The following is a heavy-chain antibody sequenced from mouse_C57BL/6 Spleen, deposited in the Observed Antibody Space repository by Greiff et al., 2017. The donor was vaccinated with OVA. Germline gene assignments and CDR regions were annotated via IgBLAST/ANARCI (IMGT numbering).Heavy chain of an antibody. D-gene: IGHD1-1*01. CDR1: GFSLTSYT. Sequence: VQLKESGPGLVAPSQRLSITCTVSGFSLTSYTISWVRQPPGKGLEWLGVIWTGGGTNYNSALKSRLSISKDNSKSQVFLKMNSLQTDDTARYYCASHYYGSSYWYFDVWGTGTTVTVSS. V-gene: IGHV2-9-1*01. CDR2: IWTGGGT. CDR3: ASHYYGSSYWYFDV. J-gene: IGHJ1*03.